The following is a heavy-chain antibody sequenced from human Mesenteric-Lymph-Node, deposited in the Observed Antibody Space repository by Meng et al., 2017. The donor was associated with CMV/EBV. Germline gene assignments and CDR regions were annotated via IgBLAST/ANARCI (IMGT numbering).Heavy chain of an antibody. CDR3: ARVAVGTSVAWFDP. Sequence: GGPLRLSCAASGFTFSSYSMNWVRQAPGKGLEWVSSISGSGGFIYYVDSVTGRFTISRDNAKNSLYLQMNSLRVEDTGVYYCARVAVGTSVAWFDPWGQGTLVTVSS. CDR1: GFTFSSYS. J-gene: IGHJ5*02. CDR2: ISGSGGFI. V-gene: IGHV3-21*04. D-gene: IGHD4-23*01.